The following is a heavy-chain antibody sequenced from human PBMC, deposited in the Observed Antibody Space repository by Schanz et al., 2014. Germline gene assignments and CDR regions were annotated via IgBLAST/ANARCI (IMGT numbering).Heavy chain of an antibody. D-gene: IGHD3-3*01. CDR3: ASGEARVTSSGVVIVPMNV. CDR2: IHTGSGNT. J-gene: IGHJ6*03. Sequence: QVQLVQSGAEVKKPGASVKVSCQASGYTFAGHAVHWVRQAPGQGPEWVGWIHTGSGNTKYSQKFEGRVTITRDTSASIVYMELSSLRSEDTAVFFCASGEARVTSSGVVIVPMNVWSKGTTVIVSS. CDR1: GYTFAGHA. V-gene: IGHV1-3*04.